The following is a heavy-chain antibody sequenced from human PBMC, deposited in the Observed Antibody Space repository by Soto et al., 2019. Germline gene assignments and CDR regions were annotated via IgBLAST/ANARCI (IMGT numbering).Heavy chain of an antibody. CDR3: ARDKRDLRFLEWSYYFDY. CDR1: GFTFTTYW. J-gene: IGHJ4*02. D-gene: IGHD3-3*01. Sequence: GGSLRLSCTASGFTFTTYWMGWVRRAPGKGLEFVANINQDGSEKHYVDSVKGRFTISRDNAKNSLFLQMNSLRVEDTAVYYCARDKRDLRFLEWSYYFDYWGQGTLVTVSS. CDR2: INQDGSEK. V-gene: IGHV3-7*01.